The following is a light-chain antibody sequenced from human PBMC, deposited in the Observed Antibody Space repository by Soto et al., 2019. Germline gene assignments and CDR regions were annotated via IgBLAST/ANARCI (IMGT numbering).Light chain of an antibody. CDR3: QQYGSSPV. V-gene: IGKV3-20*01. CDR2: GAS. J-gene: IGKJ3*01. CDR1: KSVSSSY. Sequence: EIVLTQSPGTLSLSPGERATLSCRASKSVSSSYLAWYQQKPGQAPRLLIYGASSRATGIPDRFSGSGSGTDFTLTISRREPEDVAVYYCQQYGSSPVFGPGTKVDIK.